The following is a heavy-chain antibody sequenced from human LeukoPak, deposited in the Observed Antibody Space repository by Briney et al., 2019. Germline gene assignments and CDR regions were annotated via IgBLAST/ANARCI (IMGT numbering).Heavy chain of an antibody. CDR1: GLAFSSYA. V-gene: IGHV3-23*01. D-gene: IGHD6-13*01. CDR3: AKSLWQQLVQRTTLDY. J-gene: IGHJ4*02. Sequence: GGSLRLSCAASGLAFSSYAMSWVRQAPGKGLEWVSAISGSGGSTYYADSVKGRFTISRDNSKNTLYLQMNSLRAEDTAVYYCAKSLWQQLVQRTTLDYWGQGTLVTVSS. CDR2: ISGSGGST.